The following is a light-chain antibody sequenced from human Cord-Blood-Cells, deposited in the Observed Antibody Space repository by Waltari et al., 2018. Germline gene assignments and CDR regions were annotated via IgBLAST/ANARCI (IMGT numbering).Light chain of an antibody. CDR3: YSAADNNRGV. J-gene: IGLJ3*02. CDR1: VLAKKY. Sequence: SYELTQPSSVSVSPGQTARITCSGDVLAKKYARWFQQKPGQAPVLVIDKDSERPSGIPERCAGSSSGTTVTLTISGAQVEDEADYYCYSAADNNRGVFGGGTKLTVL. CDR2: KDS. V-gene: IGLV3-27*01.